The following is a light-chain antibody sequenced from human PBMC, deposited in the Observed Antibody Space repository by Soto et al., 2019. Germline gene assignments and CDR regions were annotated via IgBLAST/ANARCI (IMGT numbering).Light chain of an antibody. CDR3: SSYTRTSTHV. Sequence: QSALTQPASVSGSPGQSITISCTGTSSDVGGYNYVSWYQQHPGKAPKLMIYDVTNRPSGVSYRFSGSKSGNTASLTISGLQAEDEADYYCSSYTRTSTHVFGTGTKLTVL. V-gene: IGLV2-14*01. J-gene: IGLJ1*01. CDR2: DVT. CDR1: SSDVGGYNY.